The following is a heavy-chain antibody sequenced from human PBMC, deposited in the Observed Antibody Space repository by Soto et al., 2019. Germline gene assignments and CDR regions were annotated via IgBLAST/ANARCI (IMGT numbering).Heavy chain of an antibody. V-gene: IGHV3-48*02. CDR3: ARDQKGGGGYYFDY. CDR2: ISSSSSTI. CDR1: GFTFSSYS. Sequence: EVQLVESGGGLVQPGGSLRLSCAASGFTFSSYSMNWVRQAPGKGLEWVSYISSSSSTIYYADSVKGRFTISRDNAKNSLNLQMNSLRDEDTAVYYCARDQKGGGGYYFDYWGQGTLVTVSS. J-gene: IGHJ4*02. D-gene: IGHD3-16*01.